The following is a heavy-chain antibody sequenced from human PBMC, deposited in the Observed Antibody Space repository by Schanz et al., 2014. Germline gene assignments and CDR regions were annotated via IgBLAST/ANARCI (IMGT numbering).Heavy chain of an antibody. CDR2: ISASGGTT. CDR3: AKGRFGELSAFDI. V-gene: IGHV3-23*04. Sequence: VQLVDSGGGLVKPGGSLRLSCTASGFPFSDYFMAWIRQPPGRGLEWVSAISASGGTTYYADSVKGRFTISRDNSKNTLYLQMNSLRAEDTAVYYCAKGRFGELSAFDIWGQGTMVTVSS. J-gene: IGHJ3*02. D-gene: IGHD3-10*01. CDR1: GFPFSDYF.